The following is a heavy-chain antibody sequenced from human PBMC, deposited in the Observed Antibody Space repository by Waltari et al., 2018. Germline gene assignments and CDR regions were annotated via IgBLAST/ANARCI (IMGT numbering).Heavy chain of an antibody. CDR3: AREGSGFDP. V-gene: IGHV3-48*01. CDR1: GFTFSTSN. Sequence: EVQLVEAGGGLVQPGGSLRLACAASGFTFSTSNVNWVRQAPGRGLQVFSFISSSGDITYYTGSVRCRFTISRDIAKNSLYLQMNSLRVENTAVYYCAREGSGFDPWGQGTLVTVSS. CDR2: ISSSGDIT. J-gene: IGHJ5*02.